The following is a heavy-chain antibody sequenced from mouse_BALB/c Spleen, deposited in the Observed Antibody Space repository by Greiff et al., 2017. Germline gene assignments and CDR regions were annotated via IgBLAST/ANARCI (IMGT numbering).Heavy chain of an antibody. CDR1: GYTFTSYW. CDR2: INPSTGYT. Sequence: VQLQESGAELAKPGASVKMSCKASGYTFTSYWMHWVKQRPGQGLEWIGYINPSTGYTEYNQKFKDKATLTADKSSSTAYMQLSSLTSEDSAVYYCARWDWDDAMDYWGQGTSVTVSS. J-gene: IGHJ4*01. V-gene: IGHV1-7*01. D-gene: IGHD4-1*01. CDR3: ARWDWDDAMDY.